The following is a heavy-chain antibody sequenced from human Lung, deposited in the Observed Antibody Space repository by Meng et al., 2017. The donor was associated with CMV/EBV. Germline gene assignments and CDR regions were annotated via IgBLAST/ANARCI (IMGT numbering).Heavy chain of an antibody. CDR1: GYTFIGYY. CDR2: INTNSGST. J-gene: IGHJ4*02. V-gene: IGHV1-2*02. CDR3: GRGVGFQLPDY. Sequence: SXXVSCKASGYTFIGYYMHWVRQAPRQGLEWVGWINTNSGSTNLAQKLQGRVTMARDTSTRTVYMELRSLGFDDTAVYYCGRGVGFQLPDYLGQGTLVTVSS. D-gene: IGHD2-2*01.